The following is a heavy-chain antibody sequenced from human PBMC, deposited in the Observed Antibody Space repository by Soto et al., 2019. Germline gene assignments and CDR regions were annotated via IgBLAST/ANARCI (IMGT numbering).Heavy chain of an antibody. CDR1: GFTFSSYA. D-gene: IGHD2-15*01. CDR3: AKDRVPSIVVVVAATDWFDP. V-gene: IGHV3-23*01. J-gene: IGHJ5*02. CDR2: ISGSGGST. Sequence: PGGSLRLSCAASGFTFSSYAMSWVRQAPGKGLEWVSAISGSGGSTYYADSVKGRFTISRDNSKNTLYLQMNSLRAEDTAVYYCAKDRVPSIVVVVAATDWFDPWGQGTLVTVSS.